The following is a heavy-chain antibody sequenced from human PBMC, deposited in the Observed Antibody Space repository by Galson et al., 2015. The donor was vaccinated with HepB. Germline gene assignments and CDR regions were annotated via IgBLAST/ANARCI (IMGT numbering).Heavy chain of an antibody. CDR1: GFTFSSYG. D-gene: IGHD3-10*01. CDR3: ARYYWADSYYMDV. J-gene: IGHJ6*03. V-gene: IGHV3-33*01. CDR2: IWFDGSKT. Sequence: SLRLSCAASGFTFSSYGMHWVRQAPGKGLEWVAVIWFDGSKTYYVDSVKGRFTISRDTAKNSLLLHMNSLNAEDTAVYYCARYYWADSYYMDVWGKGTTVTVSS.